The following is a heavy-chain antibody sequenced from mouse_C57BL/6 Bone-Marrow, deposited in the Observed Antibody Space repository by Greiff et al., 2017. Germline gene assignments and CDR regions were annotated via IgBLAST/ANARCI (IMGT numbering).Heavy chain of an antibody. J-gene: IGHJ2*01. D-gene: IGHD1-1*01. CDR2: IYPGNSDT. Sequence: EVQLQQSGTVLARPGASVKMSCKTSGYTFTSYWMHWVKQRPGKGLDWIGAIYPGNSDTSYNQQFKGKAKLTAVTSASTAYMELSILTNEYSAVYYCTTTVVATNFDYWGQGTTLTVSS. V-gene: IGHV1-5*01. CDR1: GYTFTSYW. CDR3: TTTVVATNFDY.